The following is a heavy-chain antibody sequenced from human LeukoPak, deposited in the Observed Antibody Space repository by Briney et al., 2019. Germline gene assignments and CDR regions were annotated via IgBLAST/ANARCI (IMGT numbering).Heavy chain of an antibody. CDR2: ISYDGSNK. Sequence: PGRSLRLSCAASGFTFSSYGMHWVRQAPGKGLEWVAVISYDGSNKYYADSVKGRFTISRDNAKNSLYLQMNSLRAEDTALYYCAKDLHPFYYYGSGSYYLVGGGTIPWFDPWGQGTLVTVSS. V-gene: IGHV3-30*18. J-gene: IGHJ5*02. CDR3: AKDLHPFYYYGSGSYYLVGGGTIPWFDP. D-gene: IGHD3-10*01. CDR1: GFTFSSYG.